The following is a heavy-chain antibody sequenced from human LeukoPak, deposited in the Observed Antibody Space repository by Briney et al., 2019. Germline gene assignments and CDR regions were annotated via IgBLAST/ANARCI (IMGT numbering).Heavy chain of an antibody. D-gene: IGHD3-3*01. V-gene: IGHV3-15*01. CDR1: GFTFSNAW. J-gene: IGHJ1*01. CDR3: TTEGYDFWGGYMEYFQD. CDR2: IKSKTDGGTT. Sequence: GGSLRLSCRTSGFTFSNAWMSWVRQAPGKGLEWVGRIKSKTDGGTTDYAAPVKGRFSISRDDSKDTLYLQMNSLKTEDTAVYYCTTEGYDFWGGYMEYFQDWGQGTLVTVSS.